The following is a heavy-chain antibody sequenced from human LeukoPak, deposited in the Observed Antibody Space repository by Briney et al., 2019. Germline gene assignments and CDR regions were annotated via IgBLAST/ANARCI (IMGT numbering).Heavy chain of an antibody. V-gene: IGHV3-30*18. CDR1: GFTFSSYG. J-gene: IGHJ6*02. Sequence: GGSLRLSCAASGFTFSSYGMHWVRQAPGKGLEWVAVISYDGSNKYYADSVKGRFTISRDNSKNTLYLQMNSLRAEDTAVYYCAKSSGSSSDYGMDVWGQGTTVTVSS. D-gene: IGHD3-10*01. CDR3: AKSSGSSSDYGMDV. CDR2: ISYDGSNK.